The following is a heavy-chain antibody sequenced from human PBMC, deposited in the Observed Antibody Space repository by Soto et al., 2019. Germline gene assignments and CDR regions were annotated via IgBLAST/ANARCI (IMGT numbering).Heavy chain of an antibody. CDR3: ARVNYGNYYYYYGMDV. CDR2: IYHSGST. J-gene: IGHJ6*02. D-gene: IGHD4-17*01. V-gene: IGHV4-30-2*01. CDR1: GFSILSGVYS. Sequence: LSLTCAVPGFSILSGVYSWSWIREPPGKGLEWIGYIYHSGSTYYNLSLKSRVTISVDRSKNQFSLKLNSVTAADTAVYYCARVNYGNYYYYYGMDVWGQGTTVT.